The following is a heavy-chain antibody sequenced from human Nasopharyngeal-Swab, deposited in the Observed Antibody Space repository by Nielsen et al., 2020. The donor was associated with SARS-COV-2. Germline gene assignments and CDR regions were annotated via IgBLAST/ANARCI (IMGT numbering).Heavy chain of an antibody. CDR2: VKQDGSEK. J-gene: IGHJ6*02. D-gene: IGHD2-2*01. V-gene: IGHV3-7*01. CDR3: AREICTRITCFDYGMDV. Sequence: WIRQPPGKGPEWVASVKQDGSEKYSVDSVRGRFTISRDNTKNSVYLQMNNLRAEDTAVYYCAREICTRITCFDYGMDVWGQGTTVTVSS.